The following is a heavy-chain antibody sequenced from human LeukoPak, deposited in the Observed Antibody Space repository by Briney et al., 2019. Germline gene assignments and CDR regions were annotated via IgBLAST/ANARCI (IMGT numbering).Heavy chain of an antibody. CDR2: IYYSGST. Sequence: SETLSLTCTVSGGSISSYYWSWIRQPPGKGLEWIGYIYYSGSTNYNPSLKSRVTISVDTSKNQFSLKLSSVTAADTAVYYCARDRVSMIRGVTIGPFFDYWGQGTLVTVSS. J-gene: IGHJ4*02. V-gene: IGHV4-59*01. CDR3: ARDRVSMIRGVTIGPFFDY. D-gene: IGHD3-10*01. CDR1: GGSISSYY.